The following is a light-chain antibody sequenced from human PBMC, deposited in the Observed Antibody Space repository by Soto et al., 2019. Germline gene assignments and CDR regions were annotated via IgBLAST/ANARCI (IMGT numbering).Light chain of an antibody. Sequence: IVLTHSQGTLSFSPLEITTLSCSSSQSVSSSYFAWYQQKPGQAPRLLIYGASYRATGIPDRFSGSGSGKDFTLTISRLEPEDFAVYYCKQYNNWWKFGQGTKVDIK. J-gene: IGKJ1*01. CDR3: KQYNNWWK. CDR2: GAS. CDR1: QSVSSSY. V-gene: IGKV3-20*01.